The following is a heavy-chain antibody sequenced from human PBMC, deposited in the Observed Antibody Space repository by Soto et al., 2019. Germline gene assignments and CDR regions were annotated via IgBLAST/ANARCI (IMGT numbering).Heavy chain of an antibody. Sequence: PSETLSLTCTVSGGSISSYYWSWIRQPPGKGLEWIGYIYYSGSTNYNPSLKSRVTISVDTSKNKFSLKLSSVTAADTAVYYCVRSLMSTLRYFDWPYAFDIWGQGTMVTVSS. CDR3: VRSLMSTLRYFDWPYAFDI. V-gene: IGHV4-59*08. CDR2: IYYSGST. D-gene: IGHD3-9*01. CDR1: GGSISSYY. J-gene: IGHJ3*02.